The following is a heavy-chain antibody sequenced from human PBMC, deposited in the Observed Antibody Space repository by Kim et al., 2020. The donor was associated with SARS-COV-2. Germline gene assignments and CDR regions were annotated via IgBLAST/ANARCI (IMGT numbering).Heavy chain of an antibody. CDR1: GGTFSSYA. CDR2: IIPIFGTA. J-gene: IGHJ6*02. D-gene: IGHD3-10*01. Sequence: SVKVSCKASGGTFSSYAISWVRQAPGQGLEWMGGIIPIFGTANYAQKFQGRVTITADESTSTAYMELSSLRSEDTAVYYCARDRVLWFGEFSYYGMDVWGQGTTVTVSS. V-gene: IGHV1-69*13. CDR3: ARDRVLWFGEFSYYGMDV.